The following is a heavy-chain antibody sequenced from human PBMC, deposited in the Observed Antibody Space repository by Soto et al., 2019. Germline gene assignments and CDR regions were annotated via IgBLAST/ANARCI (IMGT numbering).Heavy chain of an antibody. CDR1: GGSISSGGYY. J-gene: IGHJ4*02. Sequence: SETLSLTCTVSGGSISSGGYYWSWIRQHPGKGLEWVGYSYYTGSSYYNPSLKSRVTISVDTSKSQFSLKLTSVTAADRAVYYCARGSVDTVDSSGFYEYWGQGTPVTVSS. D-gene: IGHD3-22*01. V-gene: IGHV4-31*03. CDR2: SYYTGSS. CDR3: ARGSVDTVDSSGFYEY.